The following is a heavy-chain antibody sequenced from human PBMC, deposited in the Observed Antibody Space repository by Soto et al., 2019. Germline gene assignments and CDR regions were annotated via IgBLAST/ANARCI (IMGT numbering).Heavy chain of an antibody. V-gene: IGHV3-33*01. J-gene: IGHJ6*01. CDR2: IWYDGSNK. Sequence: WVRQARGKGLEWVAVIWYDGSNKYYADSVKGRFTISRDNSKNTLYMQMNSLRAEDTAVYYCARDPFLFFPALYGIRVW. D-gene: IGHD3-3*01. CDR3: ARDPFLFFPALYGIRV.